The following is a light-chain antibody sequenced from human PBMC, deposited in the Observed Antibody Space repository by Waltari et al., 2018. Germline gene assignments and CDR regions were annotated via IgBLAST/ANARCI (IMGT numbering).Light chain of an antibody. V-gene: IGKV4-1*01. J-gene: IGKJ1*01. Sequence: DIVMTQSPDSLAVSLGERVTINCRSSQNLLYNSDHKNYLAWFQQKPGQPPKLLIYWASTRESGVTDRFSGSGSGTEFTLTISSLQAADVAVYYCQQCYSTPWTFGQGTQVEL. CDR3: QQCYSTPWT. CDR2: WAS. CDR1: QNLLYNSDHKNY.